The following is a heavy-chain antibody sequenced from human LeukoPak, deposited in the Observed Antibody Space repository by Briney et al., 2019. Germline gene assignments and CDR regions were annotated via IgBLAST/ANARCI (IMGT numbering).Heavy chain of an antibody. Sequence: ASVKVSCKASGYTFTSYGISWVRQAPGQGLEWMGWISAYKGNTNYAQKLQGRVTMTTDTSTSTAYMELRSLRSDDTAVYYCARDVLLWFGELFSFDYWGQGTLVTVSS. J-gene: IGHJ4*02. CDR2: ISAYKGNT. CDR3: ARDVLLWFGELFSFDY. CDR1: GYTFTSYG. D-gene: IGHD3-10*01. V-gene: IGHV1-18*01.